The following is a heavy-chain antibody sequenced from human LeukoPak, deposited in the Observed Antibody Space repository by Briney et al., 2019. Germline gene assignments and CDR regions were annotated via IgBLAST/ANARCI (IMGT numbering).Heavy chain of an antibody. CDR1: GFTFSSYS. Sequence: GGSLRLSCAASGFTFSSYSMNWVRQAPGKGLEWVANIKQDGSEKYYVDSVKGRFTFSRDNAKNSLYLQMNSLRAEDTAVYYCATTLGVSPFDYWGQGTLVTVSS. CDR2: IKQDGSEK. J-gene: IGHJ4*02. CDR3: ATTLGVSPFDY. D-gene: IGHD2-8*01. V-gene: IGHV3-7*01.